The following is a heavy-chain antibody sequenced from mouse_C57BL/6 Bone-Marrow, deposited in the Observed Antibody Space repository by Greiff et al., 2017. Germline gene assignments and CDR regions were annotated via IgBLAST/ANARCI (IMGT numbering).Heavy chain of an antibody. CDR2: ISDGGSYT. V-gene: IGHV5-4*01. J-gene: IGHJ1*03. CDR1: GFTFSSYA. Sequence: EVKLVESGGGLVKPGGSLKLSCAASGFTFSSYAMSWVRQTPEKRLEWVATISDGGSYTYYPDNVKGRFTISRDNAKNNLYLQMSHLKSEDTAMYYCAREEYYGSSGYFDVWGTGTTVTVSS. CDR3: AREEYYGSSGYFDV. D-gene: IGHD1-1*01.